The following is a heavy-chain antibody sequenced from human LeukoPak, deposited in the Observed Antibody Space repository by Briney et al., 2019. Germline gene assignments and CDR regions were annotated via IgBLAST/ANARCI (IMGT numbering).Heavy chain of an antibody. Sequence: GGSPRLSCAASGFTFSSYAMSWVRQAPGKGLEWVSAISGSGGSTYYADSVKGRFTISRDNSKNTLYLQMNSLRAEDTAVYYCAKDLWSSKRFDYWGQGTLVTVSS. D-gene: IGHD6-13*01. CDR3: AKDLWSSKRFDY. V-gene: IGHV3-23*01. CDR2: ISGSGGST. CDR1: GFTFSSYA. J-gene: IGHJ4*02.